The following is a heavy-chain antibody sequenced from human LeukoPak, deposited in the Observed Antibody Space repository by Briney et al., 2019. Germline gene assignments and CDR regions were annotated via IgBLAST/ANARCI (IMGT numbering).Heavy chain of an antibody. Sequence: GASVNVSCKSSVGTFSSYAISWVRQAPGQGLEWMGRIIPILGIANYAQKFQGRVTITADKSTSTAYMELSSLRSEDTAVYYCASGERTFVATSLRYWGQGTLVTVSS. J-gene: IGHJ4*02. CDR1: VGTFSSYA. CDR2: IIPILGIA. D-gene: IGHD5-12*01. V-gene: IGHV1-69*04. CDR3: ASGERTFVATSLRY.